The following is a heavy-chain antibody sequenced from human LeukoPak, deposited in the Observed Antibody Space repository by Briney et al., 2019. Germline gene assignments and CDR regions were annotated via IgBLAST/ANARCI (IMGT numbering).Heavy chain of an antibody. Sequence: SVKVSCKASGGTFRSYAISWVRQAPGQGLEWMGRIIPIFGIANYAQKFQGRVTITADKSTSTAYMELSRLRSEDTAVYYCARDRAIPGTTDAFDIWGQGTMVTVSS. CDR1: GGTFRSYA. CDR2: IIPIFGIA. V-gene: IGHV1-69*04. D-gene: IGHD1-20*01. CDR3: ARDRAIPGTTDAFDI. J-gene: IGHJ3*02.